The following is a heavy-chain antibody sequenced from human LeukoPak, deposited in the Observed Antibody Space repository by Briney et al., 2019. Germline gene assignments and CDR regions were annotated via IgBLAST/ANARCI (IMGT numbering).Heavy chain of an antibody. Sequence: GGSLSLSCAASGFPFSSYSMNWVRQAPGTGLEWVSYISSSSSTIYYADSVKGRFTISRDNAKNSLYLQMNSLRDEDTVVYYGAGGIRYCTNGVCYTSHFDYWGQGTLVTVSS. CDR3: AGGIRYCTNGVCYTSHFDY. CDR1: GFPFSSYS. J-gene: IGHJ4*02. D-gene: IGHD2-8*01. V-gene: IGHV3-48*02. CDR2: ISSSSSTI.